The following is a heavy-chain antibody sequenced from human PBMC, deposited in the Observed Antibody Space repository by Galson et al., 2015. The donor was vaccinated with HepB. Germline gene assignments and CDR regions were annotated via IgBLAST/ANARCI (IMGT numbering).Heavy chain of an antibody. CDR3: GAGYSYGKGGHWFDP. CDR2: IYYSGST. D-gene: IGHD5-18*01. J-gene: IGHJ5*02. Sequence: TLSLTCTVSGGSISSGGYYWSWIRQHPGKGLEWIGYIYYSGSTYYNPSLKSRVTISVDTSKNQFSLKLSSVTAADTAVYYCGAGYSYGKGGHWFDPWGQGTLVTVSS. V-gene: IGHV4-31*03. CDR1: GGSISSGGYY.